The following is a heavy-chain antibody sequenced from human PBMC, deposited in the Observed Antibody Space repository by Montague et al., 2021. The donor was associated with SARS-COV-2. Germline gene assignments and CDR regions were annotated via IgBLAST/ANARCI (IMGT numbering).Heavy chain of an antibody. Sequence: CAISGDRVSSNPAAWNWIRQSPSRGLEWLGRTYYRSKWYYDYAVSVKSRMTISPDTSKNQFSLQLSSVTPEDRAVYYYARDPRYSLSWSFDYWGQGTLVTVSS. CDR1: GDRVSSNPAA. CDR2: TYYRSKWYY. J-gene: IGHJ4*02. CDR3: ARDPRYSLSWSFDY. D-gene: IGHD6-13*01. V-gene: IGHV6-1*01.